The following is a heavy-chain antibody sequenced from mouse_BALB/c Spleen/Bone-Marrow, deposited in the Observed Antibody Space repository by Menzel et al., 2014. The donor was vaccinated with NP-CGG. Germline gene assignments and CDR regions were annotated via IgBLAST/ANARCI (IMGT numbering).Heavy chain of an antibody. D-gene: IGHD4-1*01. V-gene: IGHV1-74*04. Sequence: VQLQESGPQLVRPGASVKTSCKASGYSFTSYWMHWVKQRPGQGLEWIGMVDPSDSETRLNQKFKDKATLTVDKSSSTAYMQLSSPTSEDSAVYYCARVWDEGSYAMDYWGQGTSVTVSS. CDR3: ARVWDEGSYAMDY. CDR2: VDPSDSET. CDR1: GYSFTSYW. J-gene: IGHJ4*01.